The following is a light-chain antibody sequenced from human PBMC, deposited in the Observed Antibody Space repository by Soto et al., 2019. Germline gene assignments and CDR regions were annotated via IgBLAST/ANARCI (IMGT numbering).Light chain of an antibody. Sequence: QSVLTQSPSASASLGASVKLTCTLSSGHSSYAIAWHQQQPEKGPRYLMKLNSDGSQSKGDGIPDHFSGSSSGAERYLTISGLQSEDEADYYCQTWGTGGVFGGGTKLTVL. J-gene: IGLJ2*01. CDR2: LNSDGSQ. V-gene: IGLV4-69*01. CDR3: QTWGTGGV. CDR1: SGHSSYA.